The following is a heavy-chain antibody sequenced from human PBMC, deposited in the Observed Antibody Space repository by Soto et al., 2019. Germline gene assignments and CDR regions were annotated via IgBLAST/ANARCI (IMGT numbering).Heavy chain of an antibody. CDR2: ISGSGGST. V-gene: IGHV3-23*01. Sequence: EVQLLESGGGLVQPGGSLRLSCAASGFTFSSYAMSWVRQAPGQGLEWVSAISGSGGSTYYADSGKGRLTISRENSKNTLYLQMNRLRAEDTAVYYCAKGITFGGVIFVDYWGQGTLVTVSS. D-gene: IGHD3-16*01. CDR3: AKGITFGGVIFVDY. J-gene: IGHJ4*02. CDR1: GFTFSSYA.